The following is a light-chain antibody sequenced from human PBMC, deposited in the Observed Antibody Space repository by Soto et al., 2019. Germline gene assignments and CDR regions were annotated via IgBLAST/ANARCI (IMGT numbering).Light chain of an antibody. J-gene: IGKJ1*01. Sequence: EIVLTQSPATLSLSPGERATLSCRASQSVSNYLAWYQQKPGQAPRLLMYDTSNRAPGIPARFSGSGSGTYVTLNISSLEHEDYAVYFCQQRSKFLWTFGQGTKLEI. CDR2: DTS. CDR3: QQRSKFLWT. V-gene: IGKV3-11*01. CDR1: QSVSNY.